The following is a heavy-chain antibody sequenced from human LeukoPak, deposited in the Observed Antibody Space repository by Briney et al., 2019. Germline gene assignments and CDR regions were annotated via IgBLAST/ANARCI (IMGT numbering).Heavy chain of an antibody. D-gene: IGHD3-9*01. J-gene: IGHJ6*03. CDR2: IKQDGSEK. V-gene: IGHV3-7*01. CDR3: AKDKGYYDILTGYYTSYYYMDV. Sequence: GGSLRLSCAASGFTFSSYWMSWVRQAPGKGLEWVANIKQDGSEKYYVDSVKGRFTISRDNAKNSLYLQMNSLRAEDTAVYYCAKDKGYYDILTGYYTSYYYMDVWGKGTTVTISS. CDR1: GFTFSSYW.